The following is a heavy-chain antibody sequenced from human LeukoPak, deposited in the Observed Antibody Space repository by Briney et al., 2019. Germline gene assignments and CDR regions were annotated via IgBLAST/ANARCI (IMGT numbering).Heavy chain of an antibody. CDR2: IYYSGST. Sequence: SETLSLTCTVSGGSISSGGYYWSWIRQHPGKGLEWIGYIYYSGSTYYNPSLKSRVTISVDTSKNQFSLKLGSVTAADTAVYYCERESKRPHYFDYWGQGTLVTVSS. CDR3: ERESKRPHYFDY. V-gene: IGHV4-31*03. CDR1: GGSISSGGYY. J-gene: IGHJ4*02.